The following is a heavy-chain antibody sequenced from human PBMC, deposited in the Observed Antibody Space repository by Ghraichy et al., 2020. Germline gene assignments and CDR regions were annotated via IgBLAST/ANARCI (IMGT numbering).Heavy chain of an antibody. V-gene: IGHV1-69*06. D-gene: IGHD3-3*01. J-gene: IGHJ4*02. CDR2: IIPIFGTA. CDR3: AREVLITIFGVSNYYFDY. CDR1: GGTFSSYA. Sequence: SVKVSCKASGGTFSSYAISWVRQAPGQGLEWMGGIIPIFGTANYAQKFQGRVTITADKSTSTAYMELSSLRSEDTAVYYCAREVLITIFGVSNYYFDYWGQGTLVTVSS.